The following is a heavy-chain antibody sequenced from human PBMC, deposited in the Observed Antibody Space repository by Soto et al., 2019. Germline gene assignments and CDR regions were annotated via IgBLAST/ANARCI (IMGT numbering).Heavy chain of an antibody. CDR2: IWYDGINK. CDR1: GFTFSNNG. Sequence: QVQLVESGGGVVQPGRSLRLSCAASGFTFSNNGMHWVRQAPGKGLEWVAVIWYDGINKYYADSEKGRFIISRDNSKNTVYLQMNSLRAEDTAVYYCARDRVQMVDGLDVWGQGITVTVSS. J-gene: IGHJ6*02. CDR3: ARDRVQMVDGLDV. D-gene: IGHD2-15*01. V-gene: IGHV3-33*01.